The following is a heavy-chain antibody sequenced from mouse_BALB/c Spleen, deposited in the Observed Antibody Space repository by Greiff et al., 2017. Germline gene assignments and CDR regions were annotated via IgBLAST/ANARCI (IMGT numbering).Heavy chain of an antibody. CDR2: ISSGGST. J-gene: IGHJ4*01. CDR1: GFTFSSYA. D-gene: IGHD1-2*01. Sequence: EVKLMESGGGLVKPGGSLKLSCAASGFTFSSYAMSWVRQTPEKRLEWVASISSGGSTYYPDSVKGRFTISRDNARNILYLQMSSLRSEDTAMYYCARGLNGYDFYAMDYWGQGTSVTVSS. V-gene: IGHV5-6-5*01. CDR3: ARGLNGYDFYAMDY.